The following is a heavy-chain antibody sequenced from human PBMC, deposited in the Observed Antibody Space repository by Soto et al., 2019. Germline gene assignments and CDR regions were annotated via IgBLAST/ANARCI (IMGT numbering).Heavy chain of an antibody. V-gene: IGHV4-34*01. D-gene: IGHD3-10*02. J-gene: IGHJ4*02. CDR3: ARSSVRGWSY. CDR1: GGSFSGYY. Sequence: SETLSLTCAVYGGSFSGYYWTWIRQPPGKGLEWIGEITHSGSTNYNPSLKSRVTISVDTSKNQFSLNLNSVTAADTAVYYCARSSVRGWSYWGQGTQVTVS. CDR2: ITHSGST.